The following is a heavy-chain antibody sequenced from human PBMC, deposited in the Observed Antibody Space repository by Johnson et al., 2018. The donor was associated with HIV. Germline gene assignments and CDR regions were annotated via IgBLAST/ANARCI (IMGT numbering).Heavy chain of an antibody. J-gene: IGHJ3*01. V-gene: IGHV3-20*04. CDR2: INWNGDTT. Sequence: VQLVESGGGLVQPGRSLILSCAASGFRFEDHGMSWVRQSPVKVLQSVSGINWNGDTTTYADSVKGRFTVSRDNAKRSLYLQLSNLRAEDTALYYCATLTVRSRAFDLWGQGTLVTVSS. CDR1: GFRFEDHG. D-gene: IGHD4-17*01. CDR3: ATLTVRSRAFDL.